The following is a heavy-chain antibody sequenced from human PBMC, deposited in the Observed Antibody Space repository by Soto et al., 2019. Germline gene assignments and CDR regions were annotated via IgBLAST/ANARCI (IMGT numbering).Heavy chain of an antibody. J-gene: IGHJ4*02. CDR3: ARYSGSYWHYLDF. CDR2: IYPGDSDT. V-gene: IGHV5-51*01. Sequence: GESLKISCKGSGYSFASHLVSWVRQMPEKGLEWIGTIYPGDSDTKYSPAFRGQVTISADTSVSTAYLQWRSLEATDSAIYYCARYSGSYWHYLDFCGQRTLVTV. CDR1: GYSFASHL. D-gene: IGHD1-26*01.